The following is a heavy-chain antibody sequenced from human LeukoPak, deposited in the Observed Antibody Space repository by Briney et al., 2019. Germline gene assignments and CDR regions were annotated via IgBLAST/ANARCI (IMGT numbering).Heavy chain of an antibody. D-gene: IGHD3-9*01. J-gene: IGHJ3*02. V-gene: IGHV3-21*03. CDR1: GFTFSSYS. Sequence: GGSLRLSCAASGFTFSSYSMNWVRQAPGKWLEWVSSVSSSSSYIYYADSVKGRFTISRDNAKNSLYLQMNSLRAEDTAVYYCAREFTGHDILTGYYSEAFDIWGQGTMVTVSS. CDR2: VSSSSSYI. CDR3: AREFTGHDILTGYYSEAFDI.